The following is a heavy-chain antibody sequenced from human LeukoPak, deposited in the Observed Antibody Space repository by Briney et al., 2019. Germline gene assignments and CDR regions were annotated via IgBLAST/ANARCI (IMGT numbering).Heavy chain of an antibody. D-gene: IGHD6-13*01. CDR2: IWDDGSNK. CDR1: GFTFSSYG. V-gene: IGHV3-33*01. J-gene: IGHJ6*02. Sequence: GGSLRLSCAASGFTFSSYGMHWVRQAPGKGLEWVAVIWDDGSNKYYAASVKGRFTISRDNSKNTLYLQMNSLRAEDTAVYYCARDIAAAGSRYYYYGMDVWGQGTTVTVSS. CDR3: ARDIAAAGSRYYYYGMDV.